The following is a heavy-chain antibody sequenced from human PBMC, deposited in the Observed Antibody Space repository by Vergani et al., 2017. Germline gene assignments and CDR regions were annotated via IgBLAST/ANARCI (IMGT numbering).Heavy chain of an antibody. CDR2: IHYSENT. D-gene: IGHD6-19*01. CDR3: ASDTHSGQRADR. Sequence: QVQLQESGPGLVKSSETLSFTCSVSFDSIRNLYFNWIRQPPGKGLEWIGSIHYSENTNYNPSLKTRVTISVDTSKNQFSLTLTSVTAADTAVYYCASDTHSGQRADRWGQGILVTVTS. CDR1: FDSIRNLY. V-gene: IGHV4-59*11. J-gene: IGHJ5*02.